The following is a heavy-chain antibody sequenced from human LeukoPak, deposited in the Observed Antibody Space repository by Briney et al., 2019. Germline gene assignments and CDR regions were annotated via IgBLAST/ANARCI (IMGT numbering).Heavy chain of an antibody. J-gene: IGHJ6*02. V-gene: IGHV5-51*01. Sequence: GESLKISCKGSGYSFTSYWIGWVRQMPGKGLEWMGIIYPGDSDTRYSPSFQGQVTISADKSISTAYLQWSSLKASDTAMYYCARSSGVTYYYYGMDAWGQGTTVTVSS. CDR1: GYSFTSYW. D-gene: IGHD2-21*02. CDR3: ARSSGVTYYYYGMDA. CDR2: IYPGDSDT.